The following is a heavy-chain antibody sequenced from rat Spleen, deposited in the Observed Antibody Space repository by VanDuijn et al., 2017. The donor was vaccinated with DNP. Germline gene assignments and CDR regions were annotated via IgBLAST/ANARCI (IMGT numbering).Heavy chain of an antibody. Sequence: EVQLVESGGDQVQPGRSLTLSCVVSGFTFNKDWMTWVRQVPGKGLEWIASITTGGEITYYPDSVKGRFTISRDHATNTLYLRLNSLRSEDTAIYYCASGFCWFAYWGQGTLVTVSS. D-gene: IGHD4-1*01. J-gene: IGHJ3*01. V-gene: IGHV5-31*01. CDR3: ASGFCWFAY. CDR1: GFTFNKDW. CDR2: ITTGGEIT.